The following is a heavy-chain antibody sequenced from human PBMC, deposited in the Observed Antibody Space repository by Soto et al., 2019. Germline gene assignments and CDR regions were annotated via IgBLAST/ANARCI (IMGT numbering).Heavy chain of an antibody. V-gene: IGHV4-34*01. CDR1: GGSFSGYY. CDR2: INHSGST. J-gene: IGHJ6*03. Sequence: PSETLSLTCAVYGGSFSGYYWSWIRQPPGKGLEWIGEINHSGSTNYNPSLKSRVTISVDTSKNQFSLKLSSVTAADTAVYYCARGVPLTIFGVVTSKYYYYMDVWGKGTTVTVSS. D-gene: IGHD3-3*01. CDR3: ARGVPLTIFGVVTSKYYYYMDV.